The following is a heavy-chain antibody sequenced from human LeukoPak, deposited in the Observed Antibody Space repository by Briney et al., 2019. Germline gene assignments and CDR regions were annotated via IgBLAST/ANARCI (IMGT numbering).Heavy chain of an antibody. CDR2: IHYRLPT. V-gene: IGHV4-39*01. Sequence: SETLSLTCDVSGVSISGTNYYWGWIRQPPGMGLEWIGSIHYRLPTFYNPLLKSRVTISVDTSKNQISLRLRSVTAADTAVYYCARHEEEDGYNAKTPDYWGQGTLVTVST. CDR3: ARHEEEDGYNAKTPDY. J-gene: IGHJ4*02. D-gene: IGHD5-24*01. CDR1: GVSISGTNYY.